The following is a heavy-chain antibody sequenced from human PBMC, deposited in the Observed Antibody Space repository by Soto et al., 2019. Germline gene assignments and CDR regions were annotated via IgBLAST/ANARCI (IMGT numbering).Heavy chain of an antibody. CDR2: IYHSGST. D-gene: IGHD5-18*01. CDR3: AREQLWLSDAFDI. CDR1: GYSISSGYY. V-gene: IGHV4-38-2*02. Sequence: SETLSLTCAVSGYSISSGYYWGWIRQPPGKGLEWIGSIYHSGSTYYNPSLKSRVTISVDTSKDQFSLKLSSVTAADTAVYYCAREQLWLSDAFDIWGQGTMVTVSS. J-gene: IGHJ3*02.